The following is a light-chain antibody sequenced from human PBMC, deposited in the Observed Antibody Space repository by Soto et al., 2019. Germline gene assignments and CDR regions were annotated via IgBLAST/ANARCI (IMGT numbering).Light chain of an antibody. J-gene: IGKJ4*02. CDR2: GAS. V-gene: IGKV1-9*01. Sequence: DIQLTQSPSFLSASVGERVTLSCRASQGISDYLAWYQQKPGKAPKLLIYGASTLQSGVTSRFSGSASGTEFTLTIISLLQADVLTYFCQQFYACSLTFGGGTKLDIK. CDR1: QGISDY. CDR3: QQFYACSLT.